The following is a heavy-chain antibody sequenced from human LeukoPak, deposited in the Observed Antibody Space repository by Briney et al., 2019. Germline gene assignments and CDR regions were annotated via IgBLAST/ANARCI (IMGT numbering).Heavy chain of an antibody. Sequence: GGSLRLSCAASGFTFTNAWMHWVRQAPGKGLEWVSGISDSGGSTYYADSVKGRFTISRDNSKNTLYLQMNSLRAEDTAVYYCATYRRGYYDSSDYYYFDYWGQGTLVTVSS. D-gene: IGHD3-22*01. CDR1: GFTFTNAW. J-gene: IGHJ4*02. CDR3: ATYRRGYYDSSDYYYFDY. V-gene: IGHV3-23*01. CDR2: ISDSGGST.